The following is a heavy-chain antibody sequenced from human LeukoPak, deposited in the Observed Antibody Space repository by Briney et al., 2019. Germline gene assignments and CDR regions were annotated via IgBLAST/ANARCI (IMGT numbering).Heavy chain of an antibody. V-gene: IGHV1-18*04. CDR1: GYTFTSYA. D-gene: IGHD2-2*01. CDR3: ARTLGYCSSTSCHTTFDY. Sequence: GASVKVSCKASGYTFTSYALSWVRQAPGQGLEWMGWISAYNGNTNYAQKLQGRVTMTTDTSTSTAYMELRSLRSDDTAVYLCARTLGYCSSTSCHTTFDYWGQGTLVTVSS. J-gene: IGHJ4*02. CDR2: ISAYNGNT.